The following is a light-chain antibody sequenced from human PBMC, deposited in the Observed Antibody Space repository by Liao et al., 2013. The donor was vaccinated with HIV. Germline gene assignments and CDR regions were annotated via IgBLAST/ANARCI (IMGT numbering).Light chain of an antibody. J-gene: IGLJ3*02. Sequence: SYELTQPPSVSVSPGQTARITCSGDALPRQNAYWYQQKPGQAPVMVIYKDSERPSGIPERFSGSRSGTTVTLTVSGVQAEDEADYYCQSADSSGTYVVFGGGTKLTVL. CDR2: KDS. CDR3: QSADSSGTYVV. CDR1: ALPRQN. V-gene: IGLV3-25*03.